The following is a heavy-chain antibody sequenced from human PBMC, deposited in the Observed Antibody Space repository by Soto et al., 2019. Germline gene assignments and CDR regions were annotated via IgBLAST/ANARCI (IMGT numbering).Heavy chain of an antibody. D-gene: IGHD3-10*01. CDR2: IYYSGST. V-gene: IGHV4-39*07. J-gene: IGHJ4*02. CDR3: ARKIWFGELLFFDY. Sequence: SETLSLTCTVSGGSISSSSYYWGWIRQPPGKGLEWIGSIYYSGSTYYNPSLKSRVTISVDTSKNQFSLKLSSVTAADTAVYYCARKIWFGELLFFDYWGQGTLVTVS. CDR1: GGSISSSSYY.